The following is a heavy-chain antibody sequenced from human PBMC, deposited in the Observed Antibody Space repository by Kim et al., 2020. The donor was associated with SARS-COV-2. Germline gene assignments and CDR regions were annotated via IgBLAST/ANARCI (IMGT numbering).Heavy chain of an antibody. CDR1: GGSFSGYY. CDR2: INHSGST. Sequence: SETLSLTCAVYGGSFSGYYWSWIRQPPGKGLEWIGEINHSGSTNYNPSLKSRVTISVDTSKNQFSLKLSSVTAADTAVYYCARVGVAGVRNANWFDPWGQGTLVTVSS. V-gene: IGHV4-34*01. J-gene: IGHJ5*02. CDR3: ARVGVAGVRNANWFDP. D-gene: IGHD6-19*01.